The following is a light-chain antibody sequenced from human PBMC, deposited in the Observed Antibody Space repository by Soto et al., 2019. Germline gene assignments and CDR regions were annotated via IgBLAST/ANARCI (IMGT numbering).Light chain of an antibody. Sequence: DIQTTQSPSSLSASVRDSVTITCQASQDISNYLNWYQQKPGKAPKRLIYDASTLEAGVPSRFSGSGTGTDFTFTISSLQPEDIATYYCQQYDNRPITFGQGTRLEIK. V-gene: IGKV1-33*01. CDR1: QDISNY. CDR3: QQYDNRPIT. CDR2: DAS. J-gene: IGKJ5*01.